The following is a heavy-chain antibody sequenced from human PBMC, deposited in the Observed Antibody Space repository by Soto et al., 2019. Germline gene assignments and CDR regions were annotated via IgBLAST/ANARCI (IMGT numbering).Heavy chain of an antibody. CDR1: GFPFGNYW. J-gene: IGHJ4*02. CDR2: MNSDGSAT. CDR3: ATAEVDY. Sequence: GGSLRLSCAASGFPFGNYWMHWVRQAPVKVLEWVSRMNSDGSATNYADSVKGRFTVSRDNARNTLHLQMNSLRAEDTAVYYCATAEVDYWGPGTLVTVS. V-gene: IGHV3-74*01.